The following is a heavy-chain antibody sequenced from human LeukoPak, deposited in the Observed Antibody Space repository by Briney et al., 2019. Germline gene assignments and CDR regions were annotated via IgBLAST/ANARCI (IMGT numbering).Heavy chain of an antibody. CDR2: ISGSGGSA. J-gene: IGHJ3*02. CDR1: GFTFRSYA. CDR3: AKALSTTMTTVSFDI. V-gene: IGHV3-23*01. D-gene: IGHD4-17*01. Sequence: GRSLRLSCAASGFTFRSYAMSWVRQAPGKGLEWVSGISGSGGSAHDADSVKGRFAISRDNSKNTLSLQMNSLRAEDTAIYYCAKALSTTMTTVSFDIWGQGTMVTVSS.